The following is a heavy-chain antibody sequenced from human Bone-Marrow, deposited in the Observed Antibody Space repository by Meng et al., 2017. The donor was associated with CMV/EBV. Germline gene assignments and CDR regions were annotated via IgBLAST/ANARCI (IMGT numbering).Heavy chain of an antibody. CDR1: GGSISSSSYY. V-gene: IGHV4-39*01. Sequence: SETLSLTCTVSGGSISSSSYYWGWIRQPPGKGLEWIGSIYYSGSTYYNPSLKSRVTISVDTSKNQFSLKLSSVTAADTAVYYCARGRHYTGSAHIDDWDQGTLVTVSS. J-gene: IGHJ4*02. CDR2: IYYSGST. CDR3: ARGRHYTGSAHIDD. D-gene: IGHD2-8*02.